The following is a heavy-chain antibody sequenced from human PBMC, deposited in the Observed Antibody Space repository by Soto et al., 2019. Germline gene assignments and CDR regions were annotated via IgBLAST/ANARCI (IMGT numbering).Heavy chain of an antibody. V-gene: IGHV3-23*01. D-gene: IGHD5-12*01. CDR1: VFSFIDYA. J-gene: IGHJ1*01. Sequence: GWSLRLSCAASVFSFIDYAMIWVRQAPGKGLEWVSGLYGSGGGIHYADSVKGRFTISRDNYANSVYLQMNSLRVEDTAVYYCAKDAVSRDGVWLAHDWGQGTVVTVSS. CDR2: LYGSGGGI. CDR3: AKDAVSRDGVWLAHD.